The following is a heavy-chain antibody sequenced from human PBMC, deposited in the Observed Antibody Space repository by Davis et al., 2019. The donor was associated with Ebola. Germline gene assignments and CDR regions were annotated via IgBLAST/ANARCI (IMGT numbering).Heavy chain of an antibody. Sequence: MPSETLSLTCAVYGGSFSGYYWSWIRQLPGKGLEWIGEINHSGSTNYNPSLKSRVTISVDTSKNQFSLKLSSVTAADTAVYYCARGCRSLGKDAFDIWGQGTMVTVSS. V-gene: IGHV4-34*01. CDR3: ARGCRSLGKDAFDI. D-gene: IGHD7-27*01. CDR1: GGSFSGYY. CDR2: INHSGST. J-gene: IGHJ3*02.